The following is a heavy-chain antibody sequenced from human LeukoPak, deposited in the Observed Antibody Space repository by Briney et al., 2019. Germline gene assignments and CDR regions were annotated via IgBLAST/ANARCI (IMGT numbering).Heavy chain of an antibody. CDR3: TRNWGSDNWFDP. CDR1: GFTVSSNY. CDR2: FYSGGST. J-gene: IGHJ5*02. V-gene: IGHV3-53*01. Sequence: GGSLRLSCAASGFTVSSNYMTWVRQAPGKGLEWVSVFYSGGSTYYADSVKGRFTISRDNSKNTLYLQMNSLRAEDTAVYYCTRNWGSDNWFDPWGQGTLVTVSS. D-gene: IGHD7-27*01.